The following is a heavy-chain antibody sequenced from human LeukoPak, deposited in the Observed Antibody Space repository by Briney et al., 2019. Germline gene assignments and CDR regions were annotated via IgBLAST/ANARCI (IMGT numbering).Heavy chain of an antibody. CDR2: ISSSKI. CDR3: ARARFGTAGADY. CDR1: GFTFSSYS. V-gene: IGHV3-21*05. D-gene: IGHD1-1*01. J-gene: IGHJ4*02. Sequence: GGSLRLSCAASGFTFSSYSINWVRQAPGKGLEWVSYISSSKINYADSVKGRFTISRDNAKNLLYLQMNSLRAEDTAVYYCARARFGTAGADYWGQGILVTVSS.